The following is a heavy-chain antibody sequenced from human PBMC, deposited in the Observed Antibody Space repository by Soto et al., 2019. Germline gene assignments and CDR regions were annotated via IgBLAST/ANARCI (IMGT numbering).Heavy chain of an antibody. J-gene: IGHJ4*02. Sequence: QITLKESGPTLVKPTQTLTLTCTFSGFSLSTSGVAVGWIRQPPGKALECLALIYWNDNKLYSPSLQSRITITKDTSKNQVVLTMTNMDPVDTPTYFCAHLSSSSYDYWGQGTLVTVSS. V-gene: IGHV2-5*01. D-gene: IGHD6-13*01. CDR1: GFSLSTSGVA. CDR3: AHLSSSSYDY. CDR2: IYWNDNK.